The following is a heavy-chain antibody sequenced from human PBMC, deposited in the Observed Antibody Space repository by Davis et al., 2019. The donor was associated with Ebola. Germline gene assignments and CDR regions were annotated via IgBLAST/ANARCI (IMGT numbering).Heavy chain of an antibody. CDR1: GFTFSNFW. CDR3: ARDPDLTGTNDAFDI. D-gene: IGHD1-14*01. CDR2: IWSDGTTK. V-gene: IGHV3-33*08. Sequence: GGSLRLSCAASGFTFSNFWMHWARQAPGKGLEWVAVIWSDGTTKHYADSVKGRFTIARDDSKNTLYLQMNSLRADDTAVYYCARDPDLTGTNDAFDIWGQGTVVTVSS. J-gene: IGHJ3*02.